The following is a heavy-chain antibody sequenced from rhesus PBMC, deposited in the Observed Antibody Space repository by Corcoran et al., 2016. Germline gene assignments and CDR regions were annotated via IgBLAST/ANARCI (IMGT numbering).Heavy chain of an antibody. CDR1: GYTFTYFY. J-gene: IGHJ5-2*02. CDR2: NNPKTGGT. Sequence: QVQLVQSGAEVTKPGASVKVPCQASGYTFTYFYLQWVRQAPGQGLEWMGRNNPKTGGTDYAQKFQDRVTMTRDTSTSTAYMELSSLRSEDTAVYYCARARSFALDVWGRGVLVTVSS. CDR3: ARARSFALDV. V-gene: IGHV1-138*01.